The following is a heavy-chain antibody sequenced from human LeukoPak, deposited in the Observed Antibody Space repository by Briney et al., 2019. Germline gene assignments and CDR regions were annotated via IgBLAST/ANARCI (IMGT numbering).Heavy chain of an antibody. Sequence: SETLSLTCTGSGGSISSYYWSWIRQPPGKGLEWIGYIYYSGSTNYNPSLKSRVTISVDTSKNQFSLKLSSVTAADTAVYYCASSLWLGENHDAFDIWGQGTMVTVSS. D-gene: IGHD3-10*01. V-gene: IGHV4-59*01. CDR3: ASSLWLGENHDAFDI. CDR2: IYYSGST. J-gene: IGHJ3*02. CDR1: GGSISSYY.